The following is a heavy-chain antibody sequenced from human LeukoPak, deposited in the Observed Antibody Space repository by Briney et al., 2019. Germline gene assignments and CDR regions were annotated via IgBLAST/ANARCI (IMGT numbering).Heavy chain of an antibody. CDR2: SRNKGRGYST. J-gene: IGHJ4*02. D-gene: IGHD3-22*01. V-gene: IGHV3-72*01. CDR3: TRISYYETGGYYPDH. CDR1: GFTFSDHH. Sequence: GGSLRLSCAASGFTFSDHHMDWVRQAPGKGLEWIGRSRNKGRGYSTVFAASVKGRFTISRDEPKNSLYLQMNSLKTEDTAEYYCTRISYYETGGYYPDHWGQGTLVTVSS.